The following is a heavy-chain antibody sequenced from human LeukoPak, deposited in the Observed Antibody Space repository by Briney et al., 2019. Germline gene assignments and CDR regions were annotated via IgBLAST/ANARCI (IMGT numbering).Heavy chain of an antibody. Sequence: ASVKVSCKASGGTFSSYAISWVRQAPGQGLEWMGGIIPIFGTANYAQKFQGRVTITADKSTSTAYMELSSLRSEDTAVYYCGFGLYSSRTDAFDIWGQGTMVTVSS. CDR3: GFGLYSSRTDAFDI. D-gene: IGHD6-19*01. V-gene: IGHV1-69*06. CDR1: GGTFSSYA. J-gene: IGHJ3*02. CDR2: IIPIFGTA.